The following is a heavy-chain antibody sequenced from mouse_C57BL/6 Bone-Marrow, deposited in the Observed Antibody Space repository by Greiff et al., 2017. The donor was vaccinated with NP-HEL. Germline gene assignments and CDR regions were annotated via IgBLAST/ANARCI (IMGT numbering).Heavy chain of an antibody. CDR2: ISSGGSYT. V-gene: IGHV5-6*02. D-gene: IGHD2-4*01. CDR3: ARNNDDYDEDGPYWYFDV. J-gene: IGHJ1*03. CDR1: GFTFSSYG. Sequence: DVMLVESGGDLVKPGGSLKLSCAASGFTFSSYGMSWVRQTPDKRLEWVATISSGGSYTYYPDSVKGRFTISRDNAKNTLYLQMSSLKSEDTAMYYCARNNDDYDEDGPYWYFDVWGTGTTVTVSS.